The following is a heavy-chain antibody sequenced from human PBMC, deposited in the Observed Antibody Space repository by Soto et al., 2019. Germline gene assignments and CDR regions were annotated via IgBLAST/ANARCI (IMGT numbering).Heavy chain of an antibody. CDR2: ISSNWDT. V-gene: IGHV4-31*11. J-gene: IGHJ4*02. D-gene: IGHD1-26*01. Sequence: SETLSLTCAISGASISSGGYFWSWIRQHPGKGLEWIGFISSNWDTSYNPSLQSRVTMSLETSKNQFSLRLSSVTAADTAMYYCAREESRGSYSFDSWGPGTLVTVSS. CDR1: GASISSGGYF. CDR3: AREESRGSYSFDS.